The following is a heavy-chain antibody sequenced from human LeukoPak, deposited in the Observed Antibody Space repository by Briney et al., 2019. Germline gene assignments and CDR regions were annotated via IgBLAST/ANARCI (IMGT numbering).Heavy chain of an antibody. CDR1: GFTFTDHY. CDR3: ARPTTIGTTWGMDV. V-gene: IGHV3-72*01. J-gene: IGHJ6*02. Sequence: PGGSLRLSCAGSGFTFTDHYMDWVRQAPGKGLEWVGRIRKKANSYSTEYAASVKGGFTISRDDSKNSVYLQLNSLKTEDTAVYYCARPTTIGTTWGMDVWGQGTTVTVS. CDR2: IRKKANSYST. D-gene: IGHD1-1*01.